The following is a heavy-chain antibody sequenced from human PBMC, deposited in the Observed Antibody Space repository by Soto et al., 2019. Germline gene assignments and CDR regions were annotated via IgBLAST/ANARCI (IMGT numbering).Heavy chain of an antibody. CDR2: IYYSGST. D-gene: IGHD4-17*01. CDR1: GGSISSSSYY. CDR3: ARSQTTVTSYDY. Sequence: SETLSLTCAVSGGSISSSSYYWGWIRQPPGKGLEWIGGIYYSGSTYYNPSLKSRVTISVDTSKNQFSLKLSSVTAADTAVYYCARSQTTVTSYDYWGKGTLFTVSS. V-gene: IGHV4-39*07. J-gene: IGHJ4*02.